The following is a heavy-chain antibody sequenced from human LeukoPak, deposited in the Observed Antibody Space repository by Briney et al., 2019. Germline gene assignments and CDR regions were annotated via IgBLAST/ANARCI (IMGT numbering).Heavy chain of an antibody. J-gene: IGHJ1*01. V-gene: IGHV3-21*01. Sequence: GGSLRLSCAASGFTFSSYSMNWVRQAPGKGLEWVSSISSSGSYKYYADSVKGRFTISRDNAKNSLSLQLNSLRAEDTAVYYCATYYYDSGGFHFHHWGQGTLVTVSS. CDR2: ISSSGSYK. CDR3: ATYYYDSGGFHFHH. CDR1: GFTFSSYS. D-gene: IGHD3-22*01.